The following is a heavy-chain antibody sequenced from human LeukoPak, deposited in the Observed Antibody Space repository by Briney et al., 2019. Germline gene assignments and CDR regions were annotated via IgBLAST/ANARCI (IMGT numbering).Heavy chain of an antibody. CDR2: INPDDEST. CDR3: AREKRNSTWWGQGWLYSYYMDV. Sequence: HPGGSLRLSCVASGFTFRKYWLHWVRQAPGKGLEWVSRINPDDESTSYADSVRGRFTISRDNAKNSVSLQMNNLRADDTAVYYCAREKRNSTWWGQGWLYSYYMDVWGKGTTVTVSS. D-gene: IGHD6-13*01. CDR1: GFTFRKYW. J-gene: IGHJ6*03. V-gene: IGHV3-74*01.